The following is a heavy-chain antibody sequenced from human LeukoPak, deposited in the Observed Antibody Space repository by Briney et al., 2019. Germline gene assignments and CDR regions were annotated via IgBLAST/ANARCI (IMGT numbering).Heavy chain of an antibody. V-gene: IGHV1-18*01. Sequence: ASVKVSCKASGYTFTSYGISWVRQAPGQGLEWMGWISAYKGNTNYAQKLQGRDTMTTDTSTSTAYMAMRSMRSDDTAVYYCARASITMVRGVIRMNNWFDPWGQGTLVTVSS. J-gene: IGHJ5*02. CDR3: ARASITMVRGVIRMNNWFDP. D-gene: IGHD3-10*01. CDR1: GYTFTSYG. CDR2: ISAYKGNT.